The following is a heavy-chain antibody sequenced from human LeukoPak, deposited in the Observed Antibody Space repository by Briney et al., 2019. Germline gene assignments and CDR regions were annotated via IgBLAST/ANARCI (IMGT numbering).Heavy chain of an antibody. CDR2: ISSSSSTT. V-gene: IGHV3-48*01. D-gene: IGHD4-17*01. CDR1: GFSFSTYS. J-gene: IGHJ4*02. Sequence: PGGSLRLSCAASGFSFSTYSMNWVRQAPGKGLEWVSYISSSSSTTDYGDSVKGRFTISRDNAKNSLYLQMNSLRAEDTAVYYCARDAPYGEYTRSIYWGQGTLVTVSS. CDR3: ARDAPYGEYTRSIY.